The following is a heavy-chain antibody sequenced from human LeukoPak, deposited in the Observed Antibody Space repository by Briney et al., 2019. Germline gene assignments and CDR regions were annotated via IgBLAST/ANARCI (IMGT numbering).Heavy chain of an antibody. J-gene: IGHJ4*02. V-gene: IGHV1-18*01. CDR2: ISAYNGNT. D-gene: IGHD6-19*01. CDR3: ARVSSGWLPPLNYFDY. Sequence: ASVKVSCKASGYTFTSCGISWVRQAPGQGLEWMGWISAYNGNTNYAQKLQGRVTMTTDTSTSTAYMELRSLRSDDTAVYYCARVSSGWLPPLNYFDYWGQGTLVTVSS. CDR1: GYTFTSCG.